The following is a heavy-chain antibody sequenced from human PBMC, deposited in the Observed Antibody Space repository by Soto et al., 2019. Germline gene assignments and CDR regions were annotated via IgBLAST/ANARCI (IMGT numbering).Heavy chain of an antibody. CDR1: GFTFNSYW. V-gene: IGHV3-74*01. CDR3: ARATTTVTTRTTLGY. D-gene: IGHD4-17*01. CDR2: IDRDGTDT. J-gene: IGHJ4*02. Sequence: EVQLVESGGGLVQPGGSLRLSCAASGFTFNSYWMHWVRQAPGKGLVWVSRIDRDGTDTNYADSVKGRFTISRDNAKNTLFLQMNSLTAEDTAVYYCARATTTVTTRTTLGYWGRGTLVTVSA.